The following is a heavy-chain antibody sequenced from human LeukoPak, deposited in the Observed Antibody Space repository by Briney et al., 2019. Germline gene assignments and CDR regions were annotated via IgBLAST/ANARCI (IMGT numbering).Heavy chain of an antibody. V-gene: IGHV1-2*02. Sequence: ASVTVSFKASGYTFIGYYMHWVRQAPGQGLEWMGWINPNSGGTNYAQKFQGRVTMTRDTSITTAYMEVSRLRSDDTAVYYCATAYGSGTDFYYWGQGTLVTVSS. CDR1: GYTFIGYY. CDR3: ATAYGSGTDFYY. D-gene: IGHD3-10*01. J-gene: IGHJ4*02. CDR2: INPNSGGT.